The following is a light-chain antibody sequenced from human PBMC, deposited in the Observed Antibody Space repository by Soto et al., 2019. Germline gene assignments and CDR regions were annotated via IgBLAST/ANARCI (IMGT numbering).Light chain of an antibody. Sequence: SYELTQPPSVSVSPGQTASITCSGDKLGDKYACWYQQKPGQSPVLVIYQAGKRPSGIPERFSGSNSGNTATLTISGTQAMDEADYSCQAWDSSTVVFGGGTKLTVL. J-gene: IGLJ2*01. V-gene: IGLV3-1*01. CDR1: KLGDKY. CDR2: QAG. CDR3: QAWDSSTVV.